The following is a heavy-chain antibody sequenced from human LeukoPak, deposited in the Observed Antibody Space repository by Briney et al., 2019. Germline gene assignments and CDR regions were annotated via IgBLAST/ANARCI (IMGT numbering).Heavy chain of an antibody. CDR1: GYTFTSYG. CDR2: ISAYNGNT. J-gene: IGHJ4*02. V-gene: IGHV1-18*01. CDR3: ARAQDRSITIFGVVAVY. Sequence: ASVKVSCKASGYTFTSYGISWVRQAPGQGLEWMGWISAYNGNTNNAQKLQGRVTMTTDTSTSTAYMELRSLRSDDTAVYYCARAQDRSITIFGVVAVYWGQGTLVTVSS. D-gene: IGHD3-3*01.